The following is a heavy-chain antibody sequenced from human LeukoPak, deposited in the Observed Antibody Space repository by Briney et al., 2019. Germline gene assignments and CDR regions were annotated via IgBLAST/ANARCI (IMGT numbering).Heavy chain of an antibody. CDR2: IRSKANSYAT. CDR3: THYYGSGSLL. Sequence: GGSLRLSCAASGFTFSGSAMHWVRRASGKELEWVGRIRSKANSYATAYAASVKGRFTISRDDSKNTAYLQMNSLKTEDTAVYYCTHYYGSGSLLWGQGTLVTVSS. V-gene: IGHV3-73*01. CDR1: GFTFSGSA. J-gene: IGHJ4*02. D-gene: IGHD3-10*01.